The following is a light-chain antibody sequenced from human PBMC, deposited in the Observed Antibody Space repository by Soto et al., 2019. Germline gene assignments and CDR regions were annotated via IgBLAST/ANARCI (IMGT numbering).Light chain of an antibody. CDR3: SSYTSTSTYV. J-gene: IGLJ1*01. CDR2: DVS. Sequence: QSALTQPASVSGSPGQSITISCTGTSRDVGGYNSVSWYQQHPGKAPKLMIYDVSNRPSGVSNRFSGSKSGNTASLTISGLQAEDEADYYCSSYTSTSTYVFGAGTKLTVL. V-gene: IGLV2-14*01. CDR1: SRDVGGYNS.